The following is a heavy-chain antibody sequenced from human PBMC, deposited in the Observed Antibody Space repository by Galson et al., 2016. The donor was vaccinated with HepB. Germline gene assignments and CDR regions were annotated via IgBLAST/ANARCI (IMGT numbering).Heavy chain of an antibody. CDR2: VPNDGGNK. J-gene: IGHJ5*02. Sequence: SLRLSCAASGFSLKSFHMHWVRQAPGKGLEWVALVPNDGGNKQYADSVKGRFTISRDSSENTMHLQMNSLRVEDTALYYCATERGSSGAAAWSDPWGQGTLVTVSS. V-gene: IGHV3-30-3*01. D-gene: IGHD6-6*01. CDR1: GFSLKSFH. CDR3: ATERGSSGAAAWSDP.